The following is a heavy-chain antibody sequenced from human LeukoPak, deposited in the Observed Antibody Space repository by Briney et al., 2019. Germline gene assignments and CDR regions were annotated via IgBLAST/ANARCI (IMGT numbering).Heavy chain of an antibody. D-gene: IGHD6-13*01. Sequence: SETLSLTCTVSGGSISSSSYYWGWIRQPPGKGLEWIGSIYYSGSTYYNPSLKSRVTIPVDTSKNQFSLKLSSVTAADTAVYYCARDVVWGQAAAGTFDYWGQGTLVTVSS. CDR3: ARDVVWGQAAAGTFDY. J-gene: IGHJ4*02. CDR2: IYYSGST. V-gene: IGHV4-39*07. CDR1: GGSISSSSYY.